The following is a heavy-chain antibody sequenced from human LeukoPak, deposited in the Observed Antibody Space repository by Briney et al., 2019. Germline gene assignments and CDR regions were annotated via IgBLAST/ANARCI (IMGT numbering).Heavy chain of an antibody. CDR2: IYGDDDKT. D-gene: IGHD2-15*01. CDR3: AKTQGYYDA. J-gene: IGHJ5*02. V-gene: IGHV3-23*01. Sequence: PGGSLRLSCAASGFTFSNKAMNWVRQAPGKGLEMVSGIYGDDDKTIYGDAVKGRFTISRDNSKNTLFLQMNSLRADDTAVYYCAKTQGYYDAWGQGALVTVPS. CDR1: GFTFSNKA.